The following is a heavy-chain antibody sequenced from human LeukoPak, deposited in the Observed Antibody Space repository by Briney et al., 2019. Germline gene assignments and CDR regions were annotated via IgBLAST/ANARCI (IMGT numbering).Heavy chain of an antibody. Sequence: GASVKVSCKASGYTFTGYYMHWARQAPGQGLEWMGWINPNSGGTNYAQKFQGRVTMTRDTSISTAYMELSRLRSDDTAVYYCATWPMGTMVRGVMASWFDPWGQGTLVTVSS. CDR3: ATWPMGTMVRGVMASWFDP. V-gene: IGHV1-2*02. CDR2: INPNSGGT. J-gene: IGHJ5*02. CDR1: GYTFTGYY. D-gene: IGHD3-10*01.